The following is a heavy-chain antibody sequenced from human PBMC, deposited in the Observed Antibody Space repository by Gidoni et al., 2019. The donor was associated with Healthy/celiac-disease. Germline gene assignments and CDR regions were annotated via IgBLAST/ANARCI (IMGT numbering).Heavy chain of an antibody. J-gene: IGHJ5*02. V-gene: IGHV3-7*01. CDR1: GFTFSRYW. CDR3: ARDNYDILTGSNWFDP. Sequence: EVQLVESGGGLVQPGGSLRLSCAASGFTFSRYWMSWVRQAPGKGLEWVANIKQDGREKYYVDSVKGRFTISRDNAKNSLYLQMNSLRAEDTAVYYCARDNYDILTGSNWFDPWGQGTLVTVSS. CDR2: IKQDGREK. D-gene: IGHD3-9*01.